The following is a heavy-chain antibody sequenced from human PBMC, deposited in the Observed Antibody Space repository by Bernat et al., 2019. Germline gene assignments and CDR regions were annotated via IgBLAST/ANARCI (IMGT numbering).Heavy chain of an antibody. D-gene: IGHD2-2*02. CDR1: GGSISSGGYS. Sequence: HLQLQESGSGLVKPSQTLSLTCAVSGGSISSGGYSWSWIRQLPGTGLGWIGYIYHSGSTYYHPSLKSRVTISVTRSKNQFSLNLSSVTAADTAVYYCARGAPAAIPYYYYGMDVWGQGTTVTVSS. V-gene: IGHV4-30-2*01. CDR3: ARGAPAAIPYYYYGMDV. J-gene: IGHJ6*02. CDR2: IYHSGST.